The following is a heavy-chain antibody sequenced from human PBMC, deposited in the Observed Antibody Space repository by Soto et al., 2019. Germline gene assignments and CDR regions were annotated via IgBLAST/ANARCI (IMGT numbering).Heavy chain of an antibody. D-gene: IGHD1-26*01. J-gene: IGHJ4*01. CDR2: ISSRSSYI. Sequence: PGGSLRLSCAASGFTFSSYSMNWVRQAPGKGLEWVSSISSRSSYIYYADSVKGRFTISRDNAKNSLFLQMSSLTAEDTAVYYCAREDGIAGETSAFDYWGHGTLVTVSS. CDR3: AREDGIAGETSAFDY. CDR1: GFTFSSYS. V-gene: IGHV3-21*01.